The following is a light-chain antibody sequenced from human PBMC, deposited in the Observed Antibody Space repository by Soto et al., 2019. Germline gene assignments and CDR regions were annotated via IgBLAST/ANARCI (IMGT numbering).Light chain of an antibody. CDR1: QSVSSIY. V-gene: IGKV3-20*01. CDR3: QQYGSSRWT. J-gene: IGKJ1*01. CDR2: GAS. Sequence: EIVLTQSPGTLSLSPGERATLSCRASQSVSSIYLAWYQQKPGQAPRLLIYGASSRATGIPERFRGSGSGTDFTLTISRLETGDFAVYYCQQYGSSRWTFGQGTKVEI.